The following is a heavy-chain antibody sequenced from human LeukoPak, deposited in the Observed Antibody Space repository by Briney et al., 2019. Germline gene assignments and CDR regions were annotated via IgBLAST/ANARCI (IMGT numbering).Heavy chain of an antibody. CDR2: ISSSSDYK. CDR1: GFSFSDYY. V-gene: IGHV3-11*06. Sequence: PGGSLRLSCAASGFSFSDYYMSWIGQTPEEGLEWLSYISSSSDYKNYADSLKGRFTISRDNAKNSVYLQMNSLRAEDTAVYYCARQGLYDSSDFWTFQHWGQGTLVTVSS. J-gene: IGHJ1*01. D-gene: IGHD3/OR15-3a*01. CDR3: ARQGLYDSSDFWTFQH.